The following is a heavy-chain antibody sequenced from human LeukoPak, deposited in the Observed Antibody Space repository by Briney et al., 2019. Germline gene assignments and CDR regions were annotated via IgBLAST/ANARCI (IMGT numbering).Heavy chain of an antibody. V-gene: IGHV1-8*03. CDR1: GYTFTSYD. Sequence: ASVKVSCKASGYTFTSYDINWVRQATGQGLEWMGWMNPKSGNTGHAQKFQGRVTITADESTSTAYMELSSLRSEDTAVYYCARSAIDSSGWNVAFDIWGRGTMVTVSS. CDR2: MNPKSGNT. CDR3: ARSAIDSSGWNVAFDI. J-gene: IGHJ3*02. D-gene: IGHD6-19*01.